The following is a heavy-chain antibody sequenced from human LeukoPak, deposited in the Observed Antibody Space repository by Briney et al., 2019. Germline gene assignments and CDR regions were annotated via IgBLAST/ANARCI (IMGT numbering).Heavy chain of an antibody. CDR3: VRDRWPGLGDF. Sequence: GESLRLSCAASGLIVSENYMSWVRQAPGKGLEWVSTVYSGGLTFYADPVKGRSTISRDNSKNTLYLQMSSLRAEDTAVYYCVRDRWPGLGDFWGQGTTVTVSS. D-gene: IGHD6-19*01. V-gene: IGHV3-66*01. CDR2: VYSGGLT. CDR1: GLIVSENY. J-gene: IGHJ6*02.